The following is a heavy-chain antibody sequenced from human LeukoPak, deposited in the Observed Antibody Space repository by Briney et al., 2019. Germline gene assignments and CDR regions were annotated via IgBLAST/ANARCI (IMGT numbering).Heavy chain of an antibody. V-gene: IGHV1-69*13. D-gene: IGHD6-13*01. CDR3: ARDIAAAGRGMNWFDP. Sequence: ASVKVSCKASGGTFSSYAISWVRQAPGQGLEWMGGIIPIFGTANYAQKFQGRVTITADESTSTAYMELSSLRSEDTAVYYCARDIAAAGRGMNWFDPWGQGTLVTVSS. CDR2: IIPIFGTA. J-gene: IGHJ5*02. CDR1: GGTFSSYA.